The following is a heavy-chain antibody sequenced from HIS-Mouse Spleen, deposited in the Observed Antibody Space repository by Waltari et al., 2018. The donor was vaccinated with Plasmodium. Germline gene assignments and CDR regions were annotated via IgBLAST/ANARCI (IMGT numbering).Heavy chain of an antibody. CDR2: IKQEGSEK. V-gene: IGHV3-7*01. CDR1: GFTFSSYW. CDR3: ASSWYWYFDL. J-gene: IGHJ2*01. D-gene: IGHD6-13*01. Sequence: EVQLVESGGGLVQPGGSLRLSCAASGFTFSSYWMRWVRQAPGKWLEWVANIKQEGSEKYYVDSVKGRFTISRDNAKNSLYLQMNSLRAEDTAVYYCASSWYWYFDLWGRGTLVTVSS.